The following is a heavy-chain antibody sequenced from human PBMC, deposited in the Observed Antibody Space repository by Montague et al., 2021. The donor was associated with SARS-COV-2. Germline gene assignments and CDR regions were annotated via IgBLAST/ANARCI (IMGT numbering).Heavy chain of an antibody. Sequence: PALVKPTQTLTLTCTFSGFSLSTSGVGVGWIRQPPGKALEWLALIYWDDDKRYSPSPKSRLTITKDTSKNQVVLTMTNMDPVDTATYYCAHRRGLLLSDAFDIWGQGTMVTVPS. J-gene: IGHJ3*02. D-gene: IGHD1-26*01. CDR3: AHRRGLLLSDAFDI. CDR1: GFSLSTSGVG. CDR2: IYWDDDK. V-gene: IGHV2-5*02.